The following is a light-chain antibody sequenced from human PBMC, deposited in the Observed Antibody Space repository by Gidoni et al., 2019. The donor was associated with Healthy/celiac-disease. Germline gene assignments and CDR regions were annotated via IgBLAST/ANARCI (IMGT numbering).Light chain of an antibody. J-gene: IGKJ4*01. Sequence: EIVLTQSPATLSVSPGERATLSCRASQSVSSYLAWYKQKPGQAHRLLIYDASNRATGIPARFSGSGSGTDFTLTISSLEPEDFAVYYCQQRSNWPPGLTFGGGTKVEIK. CDR1: QSVSSY. CDR3: QQRSNWPPGLT. CDR2: DAS. V-gene: IGKV3-11*01.